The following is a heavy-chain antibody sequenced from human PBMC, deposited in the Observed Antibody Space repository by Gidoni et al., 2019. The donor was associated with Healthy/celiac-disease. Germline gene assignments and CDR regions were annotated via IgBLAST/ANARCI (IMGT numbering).Heavy chain of an antibody. D-gene: IGHD2-15*01. Sequence: GLEYVSAISSNGGSTYYADSVKGRFTISRDNSKNTLYLQMSSLRAEDTAVYYCVKDSCTVVTVFCPFDYWGQGTLVTVSS. CDR2: ISSNGGST. CDR3: VKDSCTVVTVFCPFDY. V-gene: IGHV3-64D*06. J-gene: IGHJ4*02.